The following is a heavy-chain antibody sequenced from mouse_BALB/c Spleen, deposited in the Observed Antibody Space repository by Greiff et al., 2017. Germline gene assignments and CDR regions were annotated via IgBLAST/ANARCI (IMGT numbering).Heavy chain of an antibody. V-gene: IGHV5-4*02. J-gene: IGHJ4*01. CDR3: TRAGWLLRNSAMDY. CDR2: ISDGGSYT. CDR1: GFTFSDYY. D-gene: IGHD2-3*01. Sequence: EVMLVESGGGLVKPGGSLKLSCAASGFTFSDYYMYWVRQTPEKRLEWVATISDGGSYTYYPDSVKGRFTISRDNAKNNLYLQMSSLKWGDTAGGEGTRAGWLLRNSAMDYWGQGTSVTVSS.